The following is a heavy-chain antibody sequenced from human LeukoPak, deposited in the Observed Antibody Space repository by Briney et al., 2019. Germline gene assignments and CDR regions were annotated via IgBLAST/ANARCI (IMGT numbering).Heavy chain of an antibody. Sequence: MPSETLSLTCTVSGGSISSYYWSWIRQPAGKGLEWIGRIYTSGSTNYNPSLKSRVTMSVDTSKNQFSLKLSSVTAAEPALDYRARVDCRNTHCYSHFGHRGQGTLVTVSS. V-gene: IGHV4-4*07. CDR2: IYTSGST. CDR3: ARVDCRNTHCYSHFGH. D-gene: IGHD2-2*02. J-gene: IGHJ4*02. CDR1: GGSISSYY.